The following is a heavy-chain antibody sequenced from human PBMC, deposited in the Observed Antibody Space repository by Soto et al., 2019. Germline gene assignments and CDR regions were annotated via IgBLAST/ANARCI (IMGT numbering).Heavy chain of an antibody. Sequence: EVQLVESGGGLIQPGGSLRLSCAVSGFTVSNNYMSWVRQAPGKGLEGVSVIYSGGYTAYGDSVKGRFTISRDNSKNTPYLQMKSPEAHAPAVFFRATHPGGGGYWGQGTLVTVSS. J-gene: IGHJ4*02. CDR2: IYSGGYT. CDR3: ATHPGGGGY. D-gene: IGHD3-10*01. CDR1: GFTVSNNY. V-gene: IGHV3-53*01.